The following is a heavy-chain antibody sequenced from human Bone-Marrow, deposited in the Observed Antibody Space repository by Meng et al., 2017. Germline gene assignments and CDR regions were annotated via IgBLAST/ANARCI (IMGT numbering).Heavy chain of an antibody. D-gene: IGHD3-22*01. CDR3: ARGLTMIGRYFDY. CDR2: IYTSGST. CDR1: GGSISSGSYY. V-gene: IGHV4-61*02. Sequence: SETLSLTCTVSGGSISSGSYYWSWIRQPAGKGLEWIGRIYTSGSTNYNPSLKSRVTISVDTSKNQFSLKLSFVTAADTAVYYCARGLTMIGRYFDYWGQGTLVTVSS. J-gene: IGHJ4*02.